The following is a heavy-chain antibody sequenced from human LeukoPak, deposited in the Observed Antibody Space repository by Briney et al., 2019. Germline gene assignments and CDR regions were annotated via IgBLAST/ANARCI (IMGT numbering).Heavy chain of an antibody. CDR2: IGGSEAGT. D-gene: IGHD6-13*01. CDR1: GFDFSNYA. Sequence: GGSLRLSCAASGFDFSNYAMAWVRQAPGKGLEWVSAIGGSEAGTFYRDSVKGRFTISRDNSNNRLYLQRSSLRAEDTAVYYCVKQWNLAAAGTFDFWGQGTLVTVSS. V-gene: IGHV3-23*01. CDR3: VKQWNLAAAGTFDF. J-gene: IGHJ4*02.